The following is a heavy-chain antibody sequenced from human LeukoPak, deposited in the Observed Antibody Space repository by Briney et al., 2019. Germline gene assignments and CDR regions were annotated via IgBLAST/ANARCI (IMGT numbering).Heavy chain of an antibody. CDR2: IYYSGST. V-gene: IGHV4-59*08. CDR1: GGSISSYY. J-gene: IGHJ5*02. CDR3: ARHVDPVGVPFDP. D-gene: IGHD1-26*01. Sequence: PSETLSLTCTVSGGSISSYYWSWIRQPPGKGLEWIGYIYYSGSTNYNPSLKSRVTISVDTSKNQFSLKLSSVTAADTAVYYCARHVDPVGVPFDPWGQGTLVTVSS.